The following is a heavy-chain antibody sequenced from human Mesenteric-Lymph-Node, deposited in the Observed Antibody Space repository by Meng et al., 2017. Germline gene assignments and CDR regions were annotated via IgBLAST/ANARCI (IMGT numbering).Heavy chain of an antibody. V-gene: IGHV3-30*04. D-gene: IGHD3-10*01. Sequence: GESLKISCAASGFTFSSYAMHWVRQAPGKGLEGVAVISYDGSNKYYADSVKGRFTISRDNSKNTLYLQMNSLRAEDTAVYYCASREGTMVRGVISSWGQGTLVTVSS. CDR2: ISYDGSNK. J-gene: IGHJ5*02. CDR3: ASREGTMVRGVISS. CDR1: GFTFSSYA.